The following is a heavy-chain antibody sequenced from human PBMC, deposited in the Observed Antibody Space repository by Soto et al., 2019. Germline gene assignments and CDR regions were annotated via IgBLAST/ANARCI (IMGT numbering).Heavy chain of an antibody. Sequence: QVQLQESGPGLVKPSQTLSLTCTVSGGSISSGDYYWSWIRQPPGKGLEWIGYIYYSGSTYYNPYRKSRVTISVDTSKNQFSLKLGSVTAADTAVYYCARELEGGLWFGELLSRTNWFDPWGQGTLVTVSS. J-gene: IGHJ5*02. CDR2: IYYSGST. V-gene: IGHV4-30-4*01. CDR1: GGSISSGDYY. D-gene: IGHD3-10*01. CDR3: ARELEGGLWFGELLSRTNWFDP.